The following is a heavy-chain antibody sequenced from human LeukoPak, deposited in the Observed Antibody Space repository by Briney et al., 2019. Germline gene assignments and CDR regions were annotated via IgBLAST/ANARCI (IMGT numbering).Heavy chain of an antibody. J-gene: IGHJ5*02. CDR1: GFTFSSYG. V-gene: IGHV3-30*02. D-gene: IGHD3-10*01. CDR2: IRYDGSNK. Sequence: PGGSLRLSCAASGFTFSSYGMHWVRQAPGKGLEWVAFIRYDGSNKYYADSVKGRFTISRDNSKNTLYLQMNSLKTEDTAVYYCTTGTLWFGTNWFDPWGQGTLVTVSS. CDR3: TTGTLWFGTNWFDP.